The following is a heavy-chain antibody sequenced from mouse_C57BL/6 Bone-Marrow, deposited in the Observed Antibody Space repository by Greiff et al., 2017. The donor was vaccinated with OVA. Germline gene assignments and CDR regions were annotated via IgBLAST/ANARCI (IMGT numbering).Heavy chain of an antibody. CDR1: GYAFSSSW. J-gene: IGHJ4*01. CDR2: IYPGDGDT. D-gene: IGHD2-4*01. CDR3: AREGGLRRNYAMDY. V-gene: IGHV1-82*01. Sequence: VQLQQSGPELVKPGASVKISCKASGYAFSSSWMNWVKQRPGKGLEWIGRIYPGDGDTNYNGKFKGKATLTADKSSSTAYMQLSSLTSEDSAVYFFAREGGLRRNYAMDYWGQGTSVTVSS.